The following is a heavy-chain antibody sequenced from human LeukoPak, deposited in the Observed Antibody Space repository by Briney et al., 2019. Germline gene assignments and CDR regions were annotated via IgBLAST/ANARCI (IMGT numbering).Heavy chain of an antibody. CDR3: TTEGFTYGYHAFDI. V-gene: IGHV3-73*01. D-gene: IGHD5-18*01. Sequence: SGGSLRLSCAASGFTFSGSAMHWVRQASGKGLEWVGRIRSKANSYATAYAASVKGRFTISRDDSKNTLYLQMNSLKTEDTALYYCTTEGFTYGYHAFDIWGQGTLVTVSS. J-gene: IGHJ3*02. CDR2: IRSKANSYAT. CDR1: GFTFSGSA.